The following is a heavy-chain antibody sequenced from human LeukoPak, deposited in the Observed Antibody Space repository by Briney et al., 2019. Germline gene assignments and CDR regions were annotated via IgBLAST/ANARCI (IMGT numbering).Heavy chain of an antibody. CDR1: GGSFSGYY. V-gene: IGHV4-34*01. CDR3: ARESRTPGYTWTYGILPHSKKNTCFDP. D-gene: IGHD1-7*01. Sequence: SETLSLTCAVYGGSFSGYYWSWIRQPPGKGLEWIGEINHSGSTNYNPSLKSRVTISVDTSKNQFSLKLSSVTAADTAVYYCARESRTPGYTWTYGILPHSKKNTCFDPWAQEPRVPVP. CDR2: INHSGST. J-gene: IGHJ5*02.